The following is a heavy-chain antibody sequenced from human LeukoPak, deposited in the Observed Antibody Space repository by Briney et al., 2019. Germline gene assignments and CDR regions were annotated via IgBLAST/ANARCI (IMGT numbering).Heavy chain of an antibody. CDR1: GFTFSSYV. V-gene: IGHV3-23*01. J-gene: IGHJ4*02. CDR3: AKDFPFEPYGSGSPSVAY. D-gene: IGHD3-10*01. CDR2: ISGSGGST. Sequence: GGSLRLSCAASGFTFSSYVMSWVRQAPGKGLEWVSAISGSGGSTYYADSVKGRFTISRDNSKNTLYLQMNSLRAEDTAVYYCAKDFPFEPYGSGSPSVAYWGQGTLVTVSS.